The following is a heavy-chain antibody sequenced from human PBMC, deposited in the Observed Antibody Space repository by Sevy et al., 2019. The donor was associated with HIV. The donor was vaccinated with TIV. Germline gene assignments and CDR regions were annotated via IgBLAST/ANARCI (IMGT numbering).Heavy chain of an antibody. CDR3: AKTLQKLPFHPHYFDY. V-gene: IGHV3-23*01. J-gene: IGHJ4*02. Sequence: GESLKISCAASGFTLTSYTMNWVRQAPGKGLECVASISATGGSTYYADSVKGRFTISRDVSKGTLYLQMNSLTAEDTAIFYCAKTLQKLPFHPHYFDYWGQGTLVTVSS. CDR2: ISATGGST. D-gene: IGHD2-21*02. CDR1: GFTLTSYT.